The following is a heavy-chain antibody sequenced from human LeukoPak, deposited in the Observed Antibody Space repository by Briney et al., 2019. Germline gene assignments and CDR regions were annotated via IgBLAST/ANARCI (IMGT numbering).Heavy chain of an antibody. CDR1: GFTFSSYS. Sequence: GGSLRLSCAASGFTFSSYSMNWVRQAPGKGLEWVSYISSSSSTIYYADSVKGRFTISRDNAKNSLYLQMNSLRAEDTAVYYCARDYYDSSGLNADYWGQGTLVTVSS. CDR3: ARDYYDSSGLNADY. D-gene: IGHD3-22*01. V-gene: IGHV3-48*01. J-gene: IGHJ4*02. CDR2: ISSSSSTI.